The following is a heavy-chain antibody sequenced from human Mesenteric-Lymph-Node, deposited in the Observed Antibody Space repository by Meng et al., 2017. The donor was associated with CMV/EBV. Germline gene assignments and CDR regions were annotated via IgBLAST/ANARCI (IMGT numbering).Heavy chain of an antibody. D-gene: IGHD3-16*01. J-gene: IGHJ6*02. CDR1: GFTFDDYA. CDR3: ARAVHSRWGHYYFAMDV. CDR2: ISWVSGNI. V-gene: IGHV3-9*01. Sequence: SLKISCAASGFTFDDYAMHWVRQAPGKGLEWVSGISWVSGNIAYADSVRGRFTISRDNAKNSLSLQMNSLRPDDTAVYYCARAVHSRWGHYYFAMDVWGQGTTVTVSS.